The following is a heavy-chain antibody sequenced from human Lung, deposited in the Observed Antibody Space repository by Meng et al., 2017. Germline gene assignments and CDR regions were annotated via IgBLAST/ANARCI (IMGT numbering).Heavy chain of an antibody. J-gene: IGHJ4*02. D-gene: IGHD3-10*01. V-gene: IGHV3-48*03. Sequence: GESLKIFCAASGFTLRSYEMNWVRQAPGKGLEWISYISESGATKYYADSVEGRFTISRDNAKNSLYLQMNSLTVEDTALYYCARETGDGSGSYYNFWGQGALVTVSS. CDR3: ARETGDGSGSYYNF. CDR1: GFTLRSYE. CDR2: ISESGATK.